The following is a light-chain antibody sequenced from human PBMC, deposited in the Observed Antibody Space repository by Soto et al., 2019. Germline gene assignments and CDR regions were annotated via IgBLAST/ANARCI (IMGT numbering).Light chain of an antibody. CDR1: QSVGSY. J-gene: IGKJ5*01. CDR3: QPHSNWQIT. CDR2: DEY. Sequence: DIVLTQSSAAMSLPPGQRATLSGRSSQSVGSYLAWYQRKPGQDARLIIYDEYNRATGITDRFSGSGSGTDFTLTISSIEPEDFAIYYCQPHSNWQITFGTRPRLE. V-gene: IGKV3-11*01.